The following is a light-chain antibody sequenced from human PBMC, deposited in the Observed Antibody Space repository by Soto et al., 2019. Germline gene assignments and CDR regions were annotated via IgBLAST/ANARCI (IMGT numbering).Light chain of an antibody. CDR2: EVN. J-gene: IGLJ1*01. CDR1: SSDVGGYDY. Sequence: QYALTQPASVSGSPGQSITISCTGTSSDVGGYDYVSWHQQHPGKAPKLMIYEVNTRPSGVSNRFSGSKSGNTASLTISGLQAEDEADYYCCSYTSSGAHVFGAGTKVTVL. V-gene: IGLV2-14*01. CDR3: CSYTSSGAHV.